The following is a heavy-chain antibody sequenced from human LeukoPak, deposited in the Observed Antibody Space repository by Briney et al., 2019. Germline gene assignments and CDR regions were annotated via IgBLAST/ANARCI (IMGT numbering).Heavy chain of an antibody. CDR3: AKDYGGPSWFGGIDS. D-gene: IGHD3-10*01. CDR2: INPNSGGT. CDR1: GYTFTGYY. J-gene: IGHJ4*02. Sequence: ALVKVSCKASGYTFTGYYMHWVRQAPGQGLEWMGWINPNSGGTNYAQKFQGRVTMTRDTSISTDYMELSRLRSDDTAVYYCAKDYGGPSWFGGIDSWGQGTQVTVSS. V-gene: IGHV1-2*02.